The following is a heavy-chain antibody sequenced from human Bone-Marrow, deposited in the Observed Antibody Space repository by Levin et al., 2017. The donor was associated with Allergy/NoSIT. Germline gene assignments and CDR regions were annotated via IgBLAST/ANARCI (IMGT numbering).Heavy chain of an antibody. CDR1: GFPITDGHY. V-gene: IGHV4-38-2*02. Sequence: SETLSLTCAVSGFPITDGHYWGWIRQPPGKGLEWIGSIWHSGSTYYNPSLKSRVTMSVDTSKNQFSLKLNYVTAADTAVYYCAKDVGVILGYCTSSSCNWFDPWGQGTLVTVSS. CDR2: IWHSGST. CDR3: AKDVGVILGYCTSSSCNWFDP. D-gene: IGHD2-8*01. J-gene: IGHJ5*02.